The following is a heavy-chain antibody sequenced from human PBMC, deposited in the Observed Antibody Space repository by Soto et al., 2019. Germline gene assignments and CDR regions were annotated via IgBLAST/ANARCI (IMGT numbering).Heavy chain of an antibody. CDR3: ARGGSYFSGSYYYGMDV. Sequence: ASVKVSCKASGYTFTGYYMHWVRQAPGQGLEWMGWINPNSGGTNYAQKFQGWVTMTRDTSISTAYMELSRLRSDDTAVYYCARGGSYFSGSYYYGMDVWGQGTTVTVSS. J-gene: IGHJ6*02. V-gene: IGHV1-2*04. CDR2: INPNSGGT. D-gene: IGHD1-26*01. CDR1: GYTFTGYY.